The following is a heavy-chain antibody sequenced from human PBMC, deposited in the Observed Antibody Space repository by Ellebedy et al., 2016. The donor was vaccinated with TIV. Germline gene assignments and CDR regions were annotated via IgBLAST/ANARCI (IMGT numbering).Heavy chain of an antibody. D-gene: IGHD5-12*01. J-gene: IGHJ4*02. Sequence: GESLKISXAASGFTFSSYWMSWVRQAPGKGLEWVANIKEDGSEKYYVDSVKGRFTISRDNAKNSLYLQMNSLRAEDTAVYYCASYIVATEGGGIWGQGTLVTVSS. CDR2: IKEDGSEK. CDR1: GFTFSSYW. CDR3: ASYIVATEGGGI. V-gene: IGHV3-7*01.